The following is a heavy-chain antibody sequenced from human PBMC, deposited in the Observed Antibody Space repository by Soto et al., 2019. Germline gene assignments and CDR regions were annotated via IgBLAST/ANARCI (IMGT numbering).Heavy chain of an antibody. CDR3: AREHSSGWYRVVYAFDI. D-gene: IGHD6-19*01. Sequence: GGSLRLSCAASGFTFSSYGMHWVRQAPGKGLEWVAVIWYDGSNKYYADSVKGRFTISRDNSKNTLYLQMNSLRAEDTAVYYCAREHSSGWYRVVYAFDIWGQGTMVTVSS. V-gene: IGHV3-33*01. CDR2: IWYDGSNK. CDR1: GFTFSSYG. J-gene: IGHJ3*02.